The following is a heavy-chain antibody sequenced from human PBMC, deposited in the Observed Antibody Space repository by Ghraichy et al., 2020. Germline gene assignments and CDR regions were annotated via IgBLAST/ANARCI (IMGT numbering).Heavy chain of an antibody. Sequence: ASVKVSCKASGYTFTSYDINWVRQATGQGLEWMGWMNPNSGNTGYAQKFQDRVTMTRNTSISTAYMELSSLRSEDTAVYYCARGPPRYYYYGMDVWGQGTTVTVSS. CDR1: GYTFTSYD. J-gene: IGHJ6*02. CDR2: MNPNSGNT. V-gene: IGHV1-8*01. CDR3: ARGPPRYYYYGMDV.